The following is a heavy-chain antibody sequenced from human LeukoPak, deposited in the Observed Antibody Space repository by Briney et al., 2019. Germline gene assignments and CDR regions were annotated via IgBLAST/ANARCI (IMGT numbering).Heavy chain of an antibody. CDR3: ARRWLRGLRYFDY. V-gene: IGHV4-34*01. D-gene: IGHD5-24*01. CDR2: INHSGST. Sequence: SETLSLTCAVYGGSFSGYYRSWIRQPPGKGLEWIGEINHSGSTNYNPSLKSRVTISVDTSKNQFSLKLSSVTAADTAVYYCARRWLRGLRYFDYWGQGTLVTVSS. CDR1: GGSFSGYY. J-gene: IGHJ4*02.